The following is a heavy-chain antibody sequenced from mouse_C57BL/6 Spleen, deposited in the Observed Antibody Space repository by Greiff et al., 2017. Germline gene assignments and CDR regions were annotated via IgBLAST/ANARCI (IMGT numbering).Heavy chain of an antibody. Sequence: QVQLQQPGAELVRPGSSVKLSCKASGYTFTSYWMDWVKQRPGQGLEWIGNIYPSDSETHYNQKFTDKATLTVDKSSSTASMQLRSLTSEDAAVYYCARDYYGSSYKDYWGQGTTLTGSS. V-gene: IGHV1-61*01. CDR1: GYTFTSYW. J-gene: IGHJ2*01. D-gene: IGHD1-1*01. CDR2: IYPSDSET. CDR3: ARDYYGSSYKDY.